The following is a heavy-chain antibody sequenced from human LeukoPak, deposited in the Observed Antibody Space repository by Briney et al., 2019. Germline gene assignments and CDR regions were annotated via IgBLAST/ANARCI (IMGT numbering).Heavy chain of an antibody. CDR3: ARVGAYGSGYFDY. V-gene: IGHV3-30*03. J-gene: IGHJ4*02. D-gene: IGHD3-10*01. CDR1: GFTFSGYG. Sequence: PGGSLRLSCAASGFTFSGYGMHWVRQAPGKGLEWVAVISYDGHNEYYADSVKGRFTISRDNSKNTVYVQMNSLRAEDTAVYYCARVGAYGSGYFDYWGQGTLVTVSS. CDR2: ISYDGHNE.